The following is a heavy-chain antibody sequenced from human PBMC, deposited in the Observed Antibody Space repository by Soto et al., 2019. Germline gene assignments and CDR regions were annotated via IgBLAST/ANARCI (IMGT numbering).Heavy chain of an antibody. CDR2: ISAYNGNA. D-gene: IGHD3-3*02. V-gene: IGHV1-18*01. CDR3: ARDPISIFGVPRHPDY. Sequence: QVQLVQSGAEVKKPGASVKVSCKASGYTVTSYGISWVRQAPGQGLEWMGWISAYNGNANYAQKLQGRVTMTTDTSTSTAYMELRSLRSDDTAVYYCARDPISIFGVPRHPDYWGQGTLVTVSS. J-gene: IGHJ4*02. CDR1: GYTVTSYG.